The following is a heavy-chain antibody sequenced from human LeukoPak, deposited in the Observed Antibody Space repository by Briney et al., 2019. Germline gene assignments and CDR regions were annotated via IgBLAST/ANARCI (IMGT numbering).Heavy chain of an antibody. CDR2: IIPIFGTT. V-gene: IGHV1-69*06. Sequence: SVKVSCKASGDTYGNYALTWVRQAPGQGLEWMGGIIPIFGTTNYAEKFQGRVTITADKSTSTAYMELSSLRSEDTAVCYCARSYYYDSSGYSPYYFDHWGQGTLVTVSS. D-gene: IGHD3-22*01. CDR1: GDTYGNYA. CDR3: ARSYYYDSSGYSPYYFDH. J-gene: IGHJ4*02.